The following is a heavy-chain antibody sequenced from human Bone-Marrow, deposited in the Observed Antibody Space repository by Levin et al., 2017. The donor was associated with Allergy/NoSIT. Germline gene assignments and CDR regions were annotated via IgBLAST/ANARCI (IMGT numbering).Heavy chain of an antibody. CDR2: IYYTENT. V-gene: IGHV4-59*08. CDR1: GGSISGYY. J-gene: IGHJ6*03. D-gene: IGHD1-1*01. CDR3: ARQTGNYFYYYMDV. Sequence: SETLSLTCTVSGGSISGYYWSWIRQPPGKGLEWIGYIYYTENTSYNPSLKSRVTVSLDTSKNQFSLRLTSVTAADTAVYFCARQTGNYFYYYMDVWGRGTAVTVSS.